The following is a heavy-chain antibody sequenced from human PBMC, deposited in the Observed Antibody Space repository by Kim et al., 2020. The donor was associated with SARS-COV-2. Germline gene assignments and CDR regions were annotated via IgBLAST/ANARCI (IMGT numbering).Heavy chain of an antibody. Sequence: SETLSLTCSVSGGYINTSHYYWAWIRQPPGKGLEWIGTIYHRGSTYYNPSLKSRVTISVDTSRNQLSLKLASVTAADPAVYYCARRTEAGGYFDFWGQGSPVTV. CDR2: IYHRGST. CDR3: ARRTEAGGYFDF. V-gene: IGHV4-39*01. CDR1: GGYINTSHYY. D-gene: IGHD3-16*01. J-gene: IGHJ4*02.